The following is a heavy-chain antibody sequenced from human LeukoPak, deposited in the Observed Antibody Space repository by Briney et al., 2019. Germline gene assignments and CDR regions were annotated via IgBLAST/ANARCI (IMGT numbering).Heavy chain of an antibody. V-gene: IGHV4-30-2*01. CDR1: GGSISSGGYS. CDR3: ARSIVLLPAAIGWFDP. Sequence: SQTLSLTCAVSGGSISSGGYSWSWIRQPPGKGLEWIGYFYHSGSTYYNPSLKSRVIISVDRSKNQFSLKLSSVAAADTAVYYCARSIVLLPAAIGWFDPWGQGTQVTVSS. CDR2: FYHSGST. J-gene: IGHJ5*02. D-gene: IGHD2-2*01.